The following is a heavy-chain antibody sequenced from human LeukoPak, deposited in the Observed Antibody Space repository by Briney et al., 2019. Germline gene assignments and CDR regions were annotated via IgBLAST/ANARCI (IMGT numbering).Heavy chain of an antibody. CDR2: IRFDGSNK. J-gene: IGHJ4*02. V-gene: IGHV3-30*02. Sequence: GGSLRLSCAASGYTLNTYGMHWVRQAPGKGLEWVAFIRFDGSNKYYADSVKGRFTISRDNSKNTLYLQMKSLRPEDTAVYYCARGDGYCSSASCSGNWGQGTLVTVSS. D-gene: IGHD2-2*03. CDR1: GYTLNTYG. CDR3: ARGDGYCSSASCSGN.